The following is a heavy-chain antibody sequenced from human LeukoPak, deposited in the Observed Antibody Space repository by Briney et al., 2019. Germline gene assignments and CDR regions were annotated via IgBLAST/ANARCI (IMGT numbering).Heavy chain of an antibody. V-gene: IGHV3-23*01. CDR3: AKDGSVYYGSGRIYGSLGKYNWFDP. CDR2: ISGSGGST. Sequence: QSGGALRLSCAASGFTFSSYGMSWVRQAPGKGLEWVSAISGSGGSTYYADSVKGRFTISRDNSKNTLYLQMNSLRAEDTAVYYCAKDGSVYYGSGRIYGSLGKYNWFDPWGQGTLVTVSS. D-gene: IGHD3-10*01. CDR1: GFTFSSYG. J-gene: IGHJ5*02.